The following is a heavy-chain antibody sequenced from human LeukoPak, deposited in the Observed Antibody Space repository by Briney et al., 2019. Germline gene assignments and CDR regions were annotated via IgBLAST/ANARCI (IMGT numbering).Heavy chain of an antibody. Sequence: GGSLRLSCAASGFTFSSYGMHWVRQAPGKGLEWVAFIRYDGSNKYYADSMKGRFTISRDNSKNTLYLQMNSLRAEDTAVYYCAKDIYSSSWYYFDYWGQGTLVTVSS. CDR2: IRYDGSNK. CDR3: AKDIYSSSWYYFDY. CDR1: GFTFSSYG. D-gene: IGHD6-13*01. J-gene: IGHJ4*02. V-gene: IGHV3-30*02.